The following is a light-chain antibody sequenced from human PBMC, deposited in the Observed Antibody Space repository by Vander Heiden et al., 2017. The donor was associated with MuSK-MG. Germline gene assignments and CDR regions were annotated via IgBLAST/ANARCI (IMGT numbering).Light chain of an antibody. V-gene: IGKV1-5*03. CDR3: QQDDSSPVT. J-gene: IGKJ4*01. CDR2: KAS. CDR1: QSISSW. Sequence: DIQMTQSPSTLSAFVGDRVTIPCRASQSISSWLAWYQQKPGRAPNLLIYKASNLESGVPSRFSGSGSGTEFTLTISSLQPDDFATYYCQQDDSSPVTFGGGTKVEI.